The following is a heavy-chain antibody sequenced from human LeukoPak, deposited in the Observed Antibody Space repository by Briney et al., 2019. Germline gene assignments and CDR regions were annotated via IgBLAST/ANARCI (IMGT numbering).Heavy chain of an antibody. D-gene: IGHD6-19*01. J-gene: IGHJ6*03. CDR2: IYSSGNT. CDR3: AREGRSSGPHYYYMAV. V-gene: IGHV4-4*07. Sequence: SETLSLTCTVSGGSVSGDYWNWIRQPAGKGLEWIGQIYSSGNTNYNPSLKSRVTMSVDTSKNQFSLKLTSVTDADTAVYYCAREGRSSGPHYYYMAVWGKGTTVTDSS. CDR1: GGSVSGDY.